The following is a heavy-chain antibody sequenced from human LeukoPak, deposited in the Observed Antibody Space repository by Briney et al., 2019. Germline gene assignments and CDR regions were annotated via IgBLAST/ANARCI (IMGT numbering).Heavy chain of an antibody. J-gene: IGHJ6*02. D-gene: IGHD6-19*01. V-gene: IGHV1-3*01. Sequence: ASVKVSCKASGYTLTSFAIHWVRQAPGHRLEWMGRLNAANGNSQYSQKFQDRVTITSDASANTAYMELSSLRSEDTAVYYCARDGKHIAVPGVRYPMDVWGQGTTVTVS. CDR1: GYTLTSFA. CDR3: ARDGKHIAVPGVRYPMDV. CDR2: LNAANGNS.